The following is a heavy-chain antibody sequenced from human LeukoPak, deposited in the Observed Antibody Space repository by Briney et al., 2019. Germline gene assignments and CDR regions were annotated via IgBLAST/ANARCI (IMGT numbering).Heavy chain of an antibody. CDR3: AKVGFGWYQIDY. Sequence: GGSLRLSCTASGFTFSDYYMSWIRQAPGKGLEWVSYISSSGSTIYYTDSVKGRFTISRDNSMNTMYLQMDSLRVEDTAVYYCAKVGFGWYQIDYWGQGTLVTVSS. CDR1: GFTFSDYY. V-gene: IGHV3-11*04. CDR2: ISSSGSTI. J-gene: IGHJ4*02. D-gene: IGHD6-19*01.